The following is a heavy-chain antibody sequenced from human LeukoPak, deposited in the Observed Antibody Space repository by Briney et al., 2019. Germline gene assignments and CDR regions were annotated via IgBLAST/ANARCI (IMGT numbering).Heavy chain of an antibody. CDR1: GFAVYSKS. CDR3: ARMDSSGHHHFDL. V-gene: IGHV3-53*01. Sequence: GGSLRLSCAASGFAVYSKSLTWVRQAPGKGLECVSLTNTFGSTFYADSVKGRFIMSRDNSKNTVYLQMNSLRAEDTAVYYCARMDSSGHHHFDLWGQGTLVTVSS. J-gene: IGHJ4*02. CDR2: TNTFGST. D-gene: IGHD3-22*01.